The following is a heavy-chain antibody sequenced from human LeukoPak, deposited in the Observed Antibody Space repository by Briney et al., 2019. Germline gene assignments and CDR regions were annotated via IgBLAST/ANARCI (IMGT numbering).Heavy chain of an antibody. J-gene: IGHJ4*02. Sequence: SETLSLTCAVSGYSISSGYYWGWIRQPPGKGLEWIGSIYHSGSTYYNPSLKSRVTISVDTSKNQFSLKLSSVTAADTAVYYCASTGTTVLDCWGQGTLVTVSS. CDR2: IYHSGST. CDR1: GYSISSGYY. V-gene: IGHV4-38-2*01. CDR3: ASTGTTVLDC. D-gene: IGHD4-11*01.